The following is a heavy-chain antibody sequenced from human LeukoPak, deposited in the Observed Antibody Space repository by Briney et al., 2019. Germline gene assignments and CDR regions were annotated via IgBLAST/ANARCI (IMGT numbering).Heavy chain of an antibody. J-gene: IGHJ4*02. D-gene: IGHD3-16*01. CDR2: ISYDGSNK. Sequence: GGSLRLSCAASGFTFSSYGMHRVRQAPGKGLEWVAVISYDGSNKYYADSVKGRFTISRDNSKSTLYLQMNSLRAEDTAVYYCAREARGACYFDYWGQGTLVTVSS. V-gene: IGHV3-30*03. CDR3: AREARGACYFDY. CDR1: GFTFSSYG.